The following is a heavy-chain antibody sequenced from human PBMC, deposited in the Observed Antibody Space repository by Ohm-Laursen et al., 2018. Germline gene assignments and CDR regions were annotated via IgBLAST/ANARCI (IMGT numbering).Heavy chain of an antibody. D-gene: IGHD2/OR15-2a*01. V-gene: IGHV3-7*01. Sequence: SLRLSCAASGFTFSNYWMSWVRQAPGKGLEWVANIKQDGSEKYYVDSVTGRFTISRDNAKNSLYLQMNSLRAEDTAVYYCARGFLWQPDAFDVWGQGTVVTVSS. CDR2: IKQDGSEK. CDR3: ARGFLWQPDAFDV. J-gene: IGHJ3*01. CDR1: GFTFSNYW.